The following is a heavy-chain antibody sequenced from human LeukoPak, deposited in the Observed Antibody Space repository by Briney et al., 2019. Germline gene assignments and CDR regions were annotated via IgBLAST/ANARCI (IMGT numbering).Heavy chain of an antibody. D-gene: IGHD3-10*01. CDR2: IYTSGST. CDR1: GGSISSYY. CDR3: ARGGVRGVAFDY. V-gene: IGHV4-4*07. Sequence: SETLSLTCAVSGGSISSYYWSWIRQPAGKGLEWIGRIYTSGSTNYNPSLKSRVTMSADTSKNQFSLKLSSVTAADTAVYYCARGGVRGVAFDYWGQGTLVTVSS. J-gene: IGHJ4*02.